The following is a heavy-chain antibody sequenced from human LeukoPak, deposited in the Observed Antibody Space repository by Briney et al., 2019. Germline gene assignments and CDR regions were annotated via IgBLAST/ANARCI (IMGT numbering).Heavy chain of an antibody. CDR2: INWNGGST. CDR1: GFTFDDYG. J-gene: IGHJ4*02. CDR3: ARGGYYDSSGYYYFDY. V-gene: IGHV3-20*04. D-gene: IGHD3-22*01. Sequence: GGSLIPYCAASGFTFDDYGMSWVRQAPGKGLEWVSGINWNGGSTGYADSVKGRFTISRDNAKNSLYLQMNSLRAEDTALYYCARGGYYDSSGYYYFDYWGQGTLVTVSS.